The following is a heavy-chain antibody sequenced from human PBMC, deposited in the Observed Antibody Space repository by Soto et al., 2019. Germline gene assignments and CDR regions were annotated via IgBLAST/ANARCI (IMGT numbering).Heavy chain of an antibody. CDR2: ISPYTGNT. D-gene: IGHD3-16*01. V-gene: IGHV1-18*01. CDR3: VLVDNYVTPTLQDV. CDR1: GYIFVNYG. J-gene: IGHJ6*02. Sequence: QVQLVQSGDEVKKPGASVKVSCKASGYIFVNYGIAWVRQAPGQGLEWMGWISPYTGNTHTATKVQGRLTMTTDTATSTAYMDLGSLTSDYTAVDYCVLVDNYVTPTLQDVWGQGTTVTVSS.